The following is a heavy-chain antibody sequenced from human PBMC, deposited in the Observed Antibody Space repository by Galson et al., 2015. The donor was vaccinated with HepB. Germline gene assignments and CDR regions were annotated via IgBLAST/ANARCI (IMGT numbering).Heavy chain of an antibody. V-gene: IGHV1-46*03. CDR2: INPSGGST. J-gene: IGHJ3*02. D-gene: IGHD3-22*01. CDR1: GYTFTSYY. Sequence: SVKVSCKASGYTFTSYYMHWVRQAPGQGLEWMGIINPSGGSTSYAQKFQGRVTMTRDTSTSTVYMELSSLRSEDTAVYYCARDYYDSSGYSPHAAFDIWGQGTMVTVSS. CDR3: ARDYYDSSGYSPHAAFDI.